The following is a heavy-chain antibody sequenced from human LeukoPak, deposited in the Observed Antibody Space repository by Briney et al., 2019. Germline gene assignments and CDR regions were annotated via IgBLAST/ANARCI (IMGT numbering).Heavy chain of an antibody. CDR1: GGSISSYY. V-gene: IGHV4-59*08. CDR2: IYYSGST. CDR3: ARHWQDTESYYGMDV. Sequence: SETLSLTCTVSGGSISSYYWSWIRQPSGKGLEWIGYIYYSGSTNYNPSLKSRVTISVDTSKNQFSLKLSSVTAADTAVYYCARHWQDTESYYGMDVWGQGTTVTVSS. J-gene: IGHJ6*02. D-gene: IGHD2-15*01.